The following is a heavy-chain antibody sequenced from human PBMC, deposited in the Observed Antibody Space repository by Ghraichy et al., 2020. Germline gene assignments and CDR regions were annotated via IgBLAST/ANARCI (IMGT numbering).Heavy chain of an antibody. Sequence: GGSLRLSCAASGFTFSNAWMNWVRQAPGKGLEWVGRIKSKTDGGTTDYAAPVKGRFTISRDDSKNTLYLQMNSLKTEDTAVYYCTRLIAVANNYYYYGMDVWGQGTTVTVSS. J-gene: IGHJ6*02. V-gene: IGHV3-15*07. CDR1: GFTFSNAW. CDR2: IKSKTDGGTT. D-gene: IGHD6-19*01. CDR3: TRLIAVANNYYYYGMDV.